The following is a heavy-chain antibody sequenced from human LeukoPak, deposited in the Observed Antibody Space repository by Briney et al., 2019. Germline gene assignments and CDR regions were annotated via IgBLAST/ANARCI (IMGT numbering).Heavy chain of an antibody. CDR3: ATKQWLAPPPDS. D-gene: IGHD6-19*01. V-gene: IGHV3-74*01. CDR1: GFTFSKYW. Sequence: AGSLRLYCAASGFTFSKYWMLWLRQAPGKELESVSRINTDGTVTTYADSVKGPFTVSRDNADNTMFLQMNSVRDEDTAGYYCATKQWLAPPPDSWGQGTPVTVSS. CDR2: INTDGTVT. J-gene: IGHJ4*02.